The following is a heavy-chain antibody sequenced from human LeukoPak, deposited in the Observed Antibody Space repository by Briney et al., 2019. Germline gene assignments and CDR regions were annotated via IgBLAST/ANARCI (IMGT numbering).Heavy chain of an antibody. CDR3: AKLPTAAVLFDY. J-gene: IGHJ4*02. V-gene: IGHV3-30*18. Sequence: GGSLRLSCAASGFTFSNYWMSWVRQAPGKGLEWVAVISYDGSNKYYADSVKGRFTISRDNSKNTLYLQMNSLRAEDTAVYYCAKLPTAAVLFDYWGQGTLVTVSS. CDR2: ISYDGSNK. D-gene: IGHD4-17*01. CDR1: GFTFSNYW.